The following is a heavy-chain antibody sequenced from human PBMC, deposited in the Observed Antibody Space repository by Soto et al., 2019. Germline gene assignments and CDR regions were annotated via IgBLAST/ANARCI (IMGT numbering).Heavy chain of an antibody. D-gene: IGHD3-3*01. CDR1: GFTFDDHA. J-gene: IGHJ6*02. V-gene: IGHV3-9*01. CDR2: ISWNSGTI. Sequence: EVQLVESGGGLIQPGRSLRLSCAASGFTFDDHAMHWVRQAPGEGLEWVSGISWNSGTIGYADSVKGRFTISRDNAKNSLSLQMNSLRAEDTDLYYCAKDVTGDFWAGYYGFYYGLDVWGQGTTVTVSS. CDR3: AKDVTGDFWAGYYGFYYGLDV.